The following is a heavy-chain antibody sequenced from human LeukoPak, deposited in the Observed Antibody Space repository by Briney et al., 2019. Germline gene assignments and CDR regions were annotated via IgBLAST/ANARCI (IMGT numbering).Heavy chain of an antibody. CDR2: IYYSGSA. J-gene: IGHJ4*02. D-gene: IGHD2-2*01. CDR3: ARHGCSSTSCPLDY. V-gene: IGHV4-39*01. CDR1: GGSISSSSYY. Sequence: PSETLSLTCTVSGGSISSSSYYWGWIRQPPGKGLEWIGSIYYSGSAYYNPSLKSRVPISVDTSKNQFSLKLSSVTAADTAVYYCARHGCSSTSCPLDYWGQGTLVTVSS.